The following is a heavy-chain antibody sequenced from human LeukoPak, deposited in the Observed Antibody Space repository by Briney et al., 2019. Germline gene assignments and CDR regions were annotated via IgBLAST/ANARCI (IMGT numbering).Heavy chain of an antibody. Sequence: GGSLRLSCATSGFTLRNAWISWVRQAPGKGLEWVGRMRSEARGGTPDYAALVKGRFIISIDDSRSTLYLQMNSLRAEDTAVYYCAKSATIAAAGGFDYWGQGTLVTVSS. D-gene: IGHD6-13*01. CDR1: GFTLRNAW. CDR2: MRSEARGGTP. J-gene: IGHJ4*02. CDR3: AKSATIAAAGGFDY. V-gene: IGHV3-15*01.